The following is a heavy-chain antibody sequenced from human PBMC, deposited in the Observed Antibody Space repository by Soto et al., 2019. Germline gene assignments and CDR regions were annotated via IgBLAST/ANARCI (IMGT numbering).Heavy chain of an antibody. Sequence: QVQLQQWGAGLLKPSETLSLTCAVYGGSFSGYYWSWIRQPPGKGLEWIGEINHSGSTNYNPSLKSRVTISVDTSKNQFSLKLSSVTAADTAVYYCARVRSWGFYYYYGMDVWGQGTTVTVSS. CDR3: ARVRSWGFYYYYGMDV. D-gene: IGHD2-15*01. V-gene: IGHV4-34*01. CDR2: INHSGST. CDR1: GGSFSGYY. J-gene: IGHJ6*02.